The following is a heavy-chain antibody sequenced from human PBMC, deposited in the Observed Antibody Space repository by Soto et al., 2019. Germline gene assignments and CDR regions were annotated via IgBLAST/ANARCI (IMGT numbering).Heavy chain of an antibody. J-gene: IGHJ4*02. D-gene: IGHD2-21*01. CDR3: ARDMVSTIGDFDF. Sequence: GASVKVSCKTSGYNFIGYYIHWVRQAPGQGLEWMGWINPNSGATTYAEKFQGRVTMTRDRSITTAYMELSSLRSDDTVVYSCARDMVSTIGDFDFWGQGTPVTVSS. CDR2: INPNSGAT. V-gene: IGHV1-2*02. CDR1: GYNFIGYY.